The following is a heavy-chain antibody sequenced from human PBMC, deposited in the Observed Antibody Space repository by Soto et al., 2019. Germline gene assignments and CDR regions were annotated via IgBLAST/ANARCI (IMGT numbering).Heavy chain of an antibody. D-gene: IGHD2-15*01. Sequence: QLQLQESGPGLVKPSETLSLTCTVSGGSISSSSYYWGWIRQPPGKGLEWIGSIYYSGSTYYNPSLKSRVTISVDTSKNHFSLKLSSVTAADTAVYYCARHIGYCSGGSCYGSAFVIWGQGTMVTVSS. J-gene: IGHJ3*02. CDR1: GGSISSSSYY. CDR3: ARHIGYCSGGSCYGSAFVI. V-gene: IGHV4-39*01. CDR2: IYYSGST.